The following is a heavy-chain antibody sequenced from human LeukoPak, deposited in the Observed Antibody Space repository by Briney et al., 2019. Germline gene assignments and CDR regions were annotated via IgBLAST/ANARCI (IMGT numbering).Heavy chain of an antibody. CDR3: ARVYDVLTGGFDH. V-gene: IGHV3-21*01. D-gene: IGHD3-9*01. CDR2: ISSSMISI. Sequence: PGGSLRLSCASSGFTFRRYDMNWVRQAPAQGLEWVSFISSSMISIHYADSVQGRFTISRDNARNILYLQMNSLRAEDTAVYYCARVYDVLTGGFDHWGQGALVTVSS. CDR1: GFTFRRYD. J-gene: IGHJ4*02.